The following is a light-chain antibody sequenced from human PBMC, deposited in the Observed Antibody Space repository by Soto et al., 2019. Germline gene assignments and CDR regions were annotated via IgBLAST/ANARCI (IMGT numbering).Light chain of an antibody. Sequence: EIVMTQSPATLSVSPGERATLSCRASQSVSSNLAWYQQQPGQAPRLLIYGASTRANGIPARFSGSGSGTEFTLTISSLQSEDFAVYYCQQYNNWPPYTFGQGTKLEIK. V-gene: IGKV3-15*01. CDR2: GAS. J-gene: IGKJ2*01. CDR3: QQYNNWPPYT. CDR1: QSVSSN.